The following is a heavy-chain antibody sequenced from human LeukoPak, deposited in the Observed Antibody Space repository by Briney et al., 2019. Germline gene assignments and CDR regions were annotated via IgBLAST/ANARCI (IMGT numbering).Heavy chain of an antibody. Sequence: SETLSLTCAVYGGSFSGYYWSWIRQPPGKGLEWIGEINHNGSTNYNPSLKSRVTISVDTSKNQFSLKLSSVTAADTAVYYCARAHSSGYYWDAFDIWGQGTMVTVSS. V-gene: IGHV4-34*01. D-gene: IGHD3-22*01. CDR2: INHNGST. J-gene: IGHJ3*02. CDR1: GGSFSGYY. CDR3: ARAHSSGYYWDAFDI.